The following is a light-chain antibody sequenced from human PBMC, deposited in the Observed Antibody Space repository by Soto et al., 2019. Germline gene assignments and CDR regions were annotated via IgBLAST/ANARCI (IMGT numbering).Light chain of an antibody. CDR1: SSDVGGYNY. CDR3: SSYTSSSTLLYV. Sequence: QSVLTHPASVSGSPGQSITISCTGTSSDVGGYNYVSWYQQHPGKAPKLMIYDVSNRPSGVSNRFSGSKSGNTASLTISGLQAEDEADYYCSSYTSSSTLLYVFGTGTKV. J-gene: IGLJ1*01. V-gene: IGLV2-14*01. CDR2: DVS.